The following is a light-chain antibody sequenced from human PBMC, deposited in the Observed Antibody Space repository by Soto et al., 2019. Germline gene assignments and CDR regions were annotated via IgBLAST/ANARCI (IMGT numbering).Light chain of an antibody. CDR2: KAS. CDR3: QEYKSYTWK. V-gene: IGKV1-5*03. Sequence: DIQMTQSPSTLSGSVGDRVTITCRASQTISSWLAWYQQKPGKAPKLLIYKASTLKSGVPSRFSGSGSGTEFTLTISSLQPDDFATYYCQEYKSYTWKFGQGTKVDIK. J-gene: IGKJ1*01. CDR1: QTISSW.